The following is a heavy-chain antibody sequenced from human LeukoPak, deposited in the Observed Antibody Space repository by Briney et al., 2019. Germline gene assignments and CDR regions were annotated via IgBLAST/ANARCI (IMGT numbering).Heavy chain of an antibody. J-gene: IGHJ4*02. CDR3: TTRRQDGC. CDR2: IKSKIDGGTI. CDR1: GFTCRNAW. D-gene: IGHD6-25*01. V-gene: IGHV3-15*01. Sequence: KPEGALRVAVATAGFTCRNAWMSCDRQAPGKGLEWVGRIKSKIDGGTINYGAPVKGRFTISRDDSRNTLYLQMNSLKTEDTAVYYCTTRRQDGCWGQGTLVTVS.